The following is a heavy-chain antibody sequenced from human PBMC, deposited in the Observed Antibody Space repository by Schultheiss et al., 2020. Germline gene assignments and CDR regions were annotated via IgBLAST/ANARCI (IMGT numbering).Heavy chain of an antibody. D-gene: IGHD2-15*01. Sequence: GESLKISCKGSGYSFSSYWIGWVRQMPGKGLEWMGIIYPGDSDTRYSPSFQGQVTISDDKSISTAYLQWSSLKASDTAMYYCATKLRGRYCSGGSCVGYWGQGTLVTVSA. J-gene: IGHJ4*02. CDR2: IYPGDSDT. V-gene: IGHV5-51*01. CDR1: GYSFSSYW. CDR3: ATKLRGRYCSGGSCVGY.